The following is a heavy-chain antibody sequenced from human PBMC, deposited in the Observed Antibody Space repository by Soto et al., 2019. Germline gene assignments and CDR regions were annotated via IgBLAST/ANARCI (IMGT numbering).Heavy chain of an antibody. J-gene: IGHJ4*02. D-gene: IGHD4-17*01. Sequence: SETLSLTCAVSGGSISSGGYSWSWIRQPLGKGLEWIGYIYHSGSTYYNPSLKSRVTISVDRSKNQFSLKLSSVTAADTAVYYCARVPTHEYYFDYWGQGTLVTVSS. V-gene: IGHV4-30-2*01. CDR2: IYHSGST. CDR1: GGSISSGGYS. CDR3: ARVPTHEYYFDY.